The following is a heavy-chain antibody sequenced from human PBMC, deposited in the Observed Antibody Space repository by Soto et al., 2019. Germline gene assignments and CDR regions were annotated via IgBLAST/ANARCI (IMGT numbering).Heavy chain of an antibody. V-gene: IGHV3-33*01. D-gene: IGHD5-18*01. J-gene: IGHJ4*02. Sequence: QVKLVESGGGVVQPGRSLRLSCAASGFTFSSYGMHWVRQAPGKGLEWVTVIWYDGSNKYYADSVKGRFTISRDNSKNTLYLQMNSLRAEDTAVYFCPRVPGRDRYGYGDIDYWGQGTLVTVSS. CDR3: PRVPGRDRYGYGDIDY. CDR2: IWYDGSNK. CDR1: GFTFSSYG.